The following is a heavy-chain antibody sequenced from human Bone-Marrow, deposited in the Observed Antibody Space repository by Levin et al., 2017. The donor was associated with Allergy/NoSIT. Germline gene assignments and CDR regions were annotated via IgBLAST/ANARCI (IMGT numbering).Heavy chain of an antibody. CDR3: AGWGATVTHVYFDY. Sequence: GESLKISCAASRFTFSTYAMHWVRQAPGKGLEWVAGISYDGNIKYYGDSVKGRFTISRDNSQNTLYLQLNSLRPEDTAIYFCAGWGATVTHVYFDYWGQGTLVTVSS. CDR1: RFTFSTYA. CDR2: ISYDGNIK. J-gene: IGHJ4*02. D-gene: IGHD4-17*01. V-gene: IGHV3-30-3*02.